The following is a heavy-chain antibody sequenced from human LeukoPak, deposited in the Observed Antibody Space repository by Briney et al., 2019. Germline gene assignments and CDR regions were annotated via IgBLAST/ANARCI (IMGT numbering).Heavy chain of an antibody. V-gene: IGHV1-18*01. CDR3: AKAPYNYYYYYMDV. CDR1: GYTFTSYG. CDR2: ISAYNGNT. Sequence: GASVKVSCKASGYTFTSYGINWVRQAPGQGLEWMGWISAYNGNTNYAQKFQGRVTITTDESTSTAYMELSSLRSEDTAVYYCAKAPYNYYYYYMDVWGKGTTVTVSS. D-gene: IGHD1-14*01. J-gene: IGHJ6*03.